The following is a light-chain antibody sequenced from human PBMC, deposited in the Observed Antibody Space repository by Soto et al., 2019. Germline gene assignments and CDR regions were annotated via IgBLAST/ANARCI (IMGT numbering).Light chain of an antibody. CDR2: GGS. Sequence: EIVLTQSPGTLSLSPGERATLSCRANQSVSANYLAWFQQKPGQAPRLLVYGGSSRATGIPDRFSGSGSETDYTLNISSLEPEDLSVYYCQQYGNSPYTFGQGTKLEIK. CDR3: QQYGNSPYT. J-gene: IGKJ2*01. V-gene: IGKV3-20*01. CDR1: QSVSANY.